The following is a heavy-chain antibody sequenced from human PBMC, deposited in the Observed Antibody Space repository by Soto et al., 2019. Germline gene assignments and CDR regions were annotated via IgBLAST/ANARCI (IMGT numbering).Heavy chain of an antibody. J-gene: IGHJ6*02. D-gene: IGHD5-12*01. Sequence: EASVKVSCKASGYTFTSYYMHWVRQAPGQGLEWMGIINPSGGSTSYAQKFQGRVTMTRDTSTSTVYMELSSLRSEDTAVYYCARDRLEMATKTDWIRGYYYYGMDVWGQGTTVTVSS. CDR2: INPSGGST. CDR3: ARDRLEMATKTDWIRGYYYYGMDV. V-gene: IGHV1-46*01. CDR1: GYTFTSYY.